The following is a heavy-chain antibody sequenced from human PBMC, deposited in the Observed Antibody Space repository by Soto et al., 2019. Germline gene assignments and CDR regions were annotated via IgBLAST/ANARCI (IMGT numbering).Heavy chain of an antibody. CDR2: TRNKANSYTT. V-gene: IGHV3-72*01. Sequence: GGSLRLSCAASGFTFSDHYMDWVRQAPGQGLEWVGRTRNKANSYTTEYAASVKGRFTISRDDSKNSLYLQMNSLKTEDTAVYYCAREDLDSSGYYYYYYGMDVWGQGTTVTVSS. CDR1: GFTFSDHY. D-gene: IGHD3-22*01. CDR3: AREDLDSSGYYYYYYGMDV. J-gene: IGHJ6*02.